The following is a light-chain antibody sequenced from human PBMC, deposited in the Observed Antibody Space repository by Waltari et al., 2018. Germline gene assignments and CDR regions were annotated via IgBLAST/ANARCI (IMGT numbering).Light chain of an antibody. J-gene: IGLJ2*01. CDR2: DVS. CDR3: CSYAGSYTVI. Sequence: SPGQSVTISCTGTSSDVGGYNYVSWYQQHPGKVPKLMIYDVSKRPSGVPDRFSGSKSGNTASLTISGLQAEDEADYYCCSYAGSYTVIFGGGTKLTVL. V-gene: IGLV2-11*01. CDR1: SSDVGGYNY.